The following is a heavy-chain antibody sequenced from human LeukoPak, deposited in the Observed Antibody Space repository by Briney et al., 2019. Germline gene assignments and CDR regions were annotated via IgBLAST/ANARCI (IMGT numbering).Heavy chain of an antibody. CDR2: IKQDGTEK. CDR1: GFTFSSYW. CDR3: ARVEWIQLWLFDY. Sequence: GGSLRLSCAASGFTFSSYWMSWVRQAPGKGLEWVANIKQDGTEKYYVDSVKGRFTISRDNAKNSLYLQMNSLRAEDTAVYYCARVEWIQLWLFDYWGQGTLVTVSS. V-gene: IGHV3-7*01. D-gene: IGHD5-18*01. J-gene: IGHJ4*02.